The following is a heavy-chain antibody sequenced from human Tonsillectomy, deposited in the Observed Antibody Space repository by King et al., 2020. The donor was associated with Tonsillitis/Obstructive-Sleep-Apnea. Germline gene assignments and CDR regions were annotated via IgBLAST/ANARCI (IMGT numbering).Heavy chain of an antibody. D-gene: IGHD2-15*01. V-gene: IGHV2-5*02. Sequence: TLKESGPTLVKPTQTLTLTCSFSGFSLSSSGVGVGWIRQPPGKALEWLALIYWDDDERYSPSLKSRLTITKDTSKNQVVLTLTNMDPVDTATYYCAHRDLTATGGGAFDIWGQGTKVTVSS. CDR1: GFSLSSSGVG. J-gene: IGHJ3*02. CDR3: AHRDLTATGGGAFDI. CDR2: IYWDDDE.